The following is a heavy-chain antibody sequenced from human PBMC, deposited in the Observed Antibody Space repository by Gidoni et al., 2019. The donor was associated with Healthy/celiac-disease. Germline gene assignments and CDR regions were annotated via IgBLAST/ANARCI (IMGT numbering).Heavy chain of an antibody. D-gene: IGHD3-3*01. J-gene: IGHJ6*03. CDR1: GGTFSSYA. CDR3: ARVLEWPPRPYYMDV. Sequence: QVQLVQSGAEVNKPGSSVQVPCKASGGTFSSYAISWVRQAPGQGLEWMGGIIPIFGTANYAQKFQGRVTITADEATSTAYMELSSLRSEDTAVYYCARVLEWPPRPYYMDVWGKGTTVTVSS. V-gene: IGHV1-69*01. CDR2: IIPIFGTA.